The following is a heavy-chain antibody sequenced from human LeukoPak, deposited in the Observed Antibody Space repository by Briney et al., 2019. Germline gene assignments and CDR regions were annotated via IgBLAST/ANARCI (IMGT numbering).Heavy chain of an antibody. V-gene: IGHV4-39*02. D-gene: IGHD3-10*01. Sequence: SETLSLTCTVSGGSISSSSYYWGWIRQPPGKGLEWIGSIYYSGSTYYNPSLKSRVTISVDTSKNQFSLKLSSVTAADTAVYYCARESGYYGSGSYYANWFDPWGQGTLVTVSS. CDR3: ARESGYYGSGSYYANWFDP. CDR1: GGSISSSSYY. J-gene: IGHJ5*02. CDR2: IYYSGST.